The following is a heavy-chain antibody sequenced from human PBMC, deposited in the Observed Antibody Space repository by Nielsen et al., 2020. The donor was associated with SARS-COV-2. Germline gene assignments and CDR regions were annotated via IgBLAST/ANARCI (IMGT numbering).Heavy chain of an antibody. D-gene: IGHD1-26*01. CDR1: GYTFTSYY. J-gene: IGHJ5*02. CDR2: INPSGGST. CDR3: ARGMSSGSYFICWFDP. Sequence: ASVKVSCKASGYTFTSYYMHWVRQAPGQGLEWMGIINPSGGSTSYAQKFQGRVTMTRDTSTSTVYMELSSLRSEDTAVYYCARGMSSGSYFICWFDPWGQGTLVTVSS. V-gene: IGHV1-46*01.